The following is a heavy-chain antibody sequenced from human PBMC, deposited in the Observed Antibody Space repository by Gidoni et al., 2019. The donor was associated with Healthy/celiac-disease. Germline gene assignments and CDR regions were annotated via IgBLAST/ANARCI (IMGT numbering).Heavy chain of an antibody. Sequence: EVQLVESGGGLVQPGGSLRLYCAASGFTFSSYAMSWVRQAPGKGLEWVSAISGSGGSTYYADSVKGRFTISRDDSKNTLYLQMNSLRAEDTAVYYCAKGAIAVAAPGYNWFDPWGQGTLVTVSS. CDR2: ISGSGGST. V-gene: IGHV3-23*04. CDR3: AKGAIAVAAPGYNWFDP. CDR1: GFTFSSYA. J-gene: IGHJ5*02. D-gene: IGHD6-19*01.